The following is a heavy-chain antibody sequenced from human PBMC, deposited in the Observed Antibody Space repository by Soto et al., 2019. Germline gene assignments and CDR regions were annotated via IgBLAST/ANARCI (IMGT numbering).Heavy chain of an antibody. CDR3: ARDMGNRRPDRGYYYYGMDV. Sequence: QVQLVQSGAEVKKPGSSVKVSCKASGGTFSSYAISWVRQAPGQGLEWMGGIIPIFGTANYAQKFQGRVTITADESTSTAYMELSSLRSEDTAVYYCARDMGNRRPDRGYYYYGMDVWGRGTTVTVSS. J-gene: IGHJ6*02. V-gene: IGHV1-69*12. CDR2: IIPIFGTA. CDR1: GGTFSSYA. D-gene: IGHD7-27*01.